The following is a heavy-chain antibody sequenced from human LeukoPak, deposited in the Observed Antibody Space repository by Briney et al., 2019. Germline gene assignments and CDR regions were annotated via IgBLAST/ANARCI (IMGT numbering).Heavy chain of an antibody. V-gene: IGHV4-39*01. CDR3: ARHSRIVGATPFDY. D-gene: IGHD1-26*01. Sequence: KTSETLSLTCTVSGGSISSSSYYWGWIRQPPGKGLEWIGSIYYSGSTYYNPSLKSRVTTSVDTSKNQFSLKLSSVTAADTAVYYCARHSRIVGATPFDYWGQGTLVTVSS. J-gene: IGHJ4*02. CDR2: IYYSGST. CDR1: GGSISSSSYY.